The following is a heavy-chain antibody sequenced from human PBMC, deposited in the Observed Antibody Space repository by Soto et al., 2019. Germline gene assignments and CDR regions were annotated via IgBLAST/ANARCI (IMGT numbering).Heavy chain of an antibody. CDR1: GGSISRYH. D-gene: IGHD2-2*01. CDR2: VHNTGST. CDR3: ARGRAPGSVAPAADY. V-gene: IGHV4-59*01. J-gene: IGHJ4*02. Sequence: QVQLQESGPGLVKPSETLSLTCTVSGGSISRYHWTWIRQPPGKGLEWIGYVHNTGSTNYNPSLKSRVTMSLDTSKNQFSLKLSSVTAADTAVYYCARGRAPGSVAPAADYWGQGTLVTVSS.